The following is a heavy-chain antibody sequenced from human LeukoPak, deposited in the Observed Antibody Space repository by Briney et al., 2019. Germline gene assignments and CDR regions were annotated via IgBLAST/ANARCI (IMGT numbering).Heavy chain of an antibody. V-gene: IGHV1-69*04. CDR1: GGTFGSYA. CDR2: IIPILGIA. Sequence: SVKVSCKASGGTFGSYAISWVRQAPGQGLEWMGRIIPILGIANYAQKFQGRVTITADKSTSTAYMELSSLRSEDTAVYYCAREGNCSGGSCYLLNWGQGTLVTVSS. CDR3: AREGNCSGGSCYLLN. D-gene: IGHD2-15*01. J-gene: IGHJ4*02.